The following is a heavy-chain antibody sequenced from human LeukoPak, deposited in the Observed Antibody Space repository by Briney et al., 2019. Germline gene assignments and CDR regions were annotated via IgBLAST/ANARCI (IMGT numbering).Heavy chain of an antibody. D-gene: IGHD6-19*01. Sequence: PGGSLRLSCAASGFTFSSYSMNWVRQAPGKGLEWVSSISSSSSYIYYADSVKGRFTISRDNAKNSLYLQMNSLRAEDTAVYYCARERGSGLYYFDYWGQGTLVTVSS. CDR3: ARERGSGLYYFDY. V-gene: IGHV3-21*01. CDR2: ISSSSSYI. CDR1: GFTFSSYS. J-gene: IGHJ4*02.